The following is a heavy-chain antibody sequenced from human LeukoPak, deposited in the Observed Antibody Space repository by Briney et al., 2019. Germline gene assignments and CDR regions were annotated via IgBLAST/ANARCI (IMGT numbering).Heavy chain of an antibody. Sequence: SETLSLTCTVSGGSISSGGYYWSWIRQHPGKGLEWIGYIYYSGSTYYNPSLKSRVTISVDTSKNQFSLKLSSVTGADTAVYYCARDSPNGDYWSDYWGQGTLVTVSS. D-gene: IGHD4-17*01. V-gene: IGHV4-31*03. J-gene: IGHJ4*02. CDR3: ARDSPNGDYWSDY. CDR2: IYYSGST. CDR1: GGSISSGGYY.